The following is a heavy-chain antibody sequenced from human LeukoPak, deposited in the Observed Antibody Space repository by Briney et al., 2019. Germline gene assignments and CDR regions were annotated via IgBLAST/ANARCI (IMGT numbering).Heavy chain of an antibody. V-gene: IGHV1-69*04. CDR2: VVPMFGIR. Sequence: SVKVSCKTSGGTFNNYAISWVRQAPGQGLEWMGRVVPMFGIRNYPQTFRGRVNITADKATNTVYMELRSLRAEDTAIYYCATEPSRSYSFDHLDFWGLGTPVTVAS. CDR3: ATEPSRSYSFDHLDF. CDR1: GGTFNNYA. D-gene: IGHD5-12*01. J-gene: IGHJ4*02.